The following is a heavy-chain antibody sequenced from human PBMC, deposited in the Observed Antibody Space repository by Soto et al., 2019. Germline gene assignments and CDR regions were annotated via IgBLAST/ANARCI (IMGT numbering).Heavy chain of an antibody. Sequence: QVQLQESGPGLVKPSETLSLTCTVSGGSVSSGSYYWSWIRQPPGKGLEWIGYIYYSGSTNYNPSPKSRVTISVDTSKNQFSLKLSSVTAADTAVYYCAGELLGGASPRYYYYYGIDVWGQGTTVTVSS. CDR2: IYYSGST. D-gene: IGHD1-26*01. V-gene: IGHV4-61*01. CDR1: GGSVSSGSYY. J-gene: IGHJ6*02. CDR3: AGELLGGASPRYYYYYGIDV.